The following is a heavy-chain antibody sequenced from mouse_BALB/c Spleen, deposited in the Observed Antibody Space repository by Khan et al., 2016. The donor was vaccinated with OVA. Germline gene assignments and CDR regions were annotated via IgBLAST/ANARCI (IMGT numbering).Heavy chain of an antibody. CDR2: INPSTGYT. CDR1: GYTFTSYW. J-gene: IGHJ4*01. Sequence: QVQLKQSGAELAKPGASVKMSCKASGYTFTSYWMHWVKQRPGQGLEWIGYINPSTGYTEYNQKFKDKATLTADKSSSTAYMQLSSLTSEDSAVYYCAIYDGYYAMDYWGQGTSVTVSS. V-gene: IGHV1-7*01. CDR3: AIYDGYYAMDY. D-gene: IGHD2-3*01.